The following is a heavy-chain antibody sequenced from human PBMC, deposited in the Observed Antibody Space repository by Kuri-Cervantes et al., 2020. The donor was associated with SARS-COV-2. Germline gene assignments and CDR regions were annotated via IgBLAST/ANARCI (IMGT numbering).Heavy chain of an antibody. J-gene: IGHJ4*02. Sequence: SLKVSSKASGGTFSTDAISWVRQAPGQGREWMGGIITIFGTANYAQKFQGRVTMTADESTSTAYMQLSSLRSEDTAVNYCAAGYSSSWYTDFDYWGQGTLVTVSS. D-gene: IGHD6-13*01. V-gene: IGHV1-69*13. CDR1: GGTFSTDA. CDR3: AAGYSSSWYTDFDY. CDR2: IITIFGTA.